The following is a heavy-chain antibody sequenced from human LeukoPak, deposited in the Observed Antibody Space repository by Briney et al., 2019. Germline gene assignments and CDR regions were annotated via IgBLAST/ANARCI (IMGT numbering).Heavy chain of an antibody. J-gene: IGHJ4*02. Sequence: ASVKVSCKASGGTFSSYAISWVRQAPGQGLEWMGRIIPILGIANYAQKFQGRVTITADKSTSTAYMELSSLRSEDTAVYYCAREPGGYSGYELDYWGQGTLVTVSS. CDR3: AREPGGYSGYELDY. CDR2: IIPILGIA. CDR1: GGTFSSYA. D-gene: IGHD5-12*01. V-gene: IGHV1-69*04.